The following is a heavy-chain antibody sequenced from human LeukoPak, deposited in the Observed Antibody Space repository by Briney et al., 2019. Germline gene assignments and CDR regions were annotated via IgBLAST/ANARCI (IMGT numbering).Heavy chain of an antibody. V-gene: IGHV3-48*03. CDR3: AREQGPGMIKLGMDV. J-gene: IGHJ6*02. Sequence: GGSLRLSCAASGFNFRVYGMSWVRQAPGKGLESVSYISATGNIIYYAESVKGRFTVSRDNAQSSVFLKMDSLRAEDTAIYYCAREQGPGMIKLGMDVWGQGTTVAVS. CDR2: ISATGNII. CDR1: GFNFRVYG. D-gene: IGHD1-1*01.